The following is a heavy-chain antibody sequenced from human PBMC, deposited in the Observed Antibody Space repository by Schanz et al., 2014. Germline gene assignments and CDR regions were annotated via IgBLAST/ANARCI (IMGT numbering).Heavy chain of an antibody. CDR3: ARGLVRYFEH. V-gene: IGHV1-2*06. Sequence: QVQLVQSGREVKKPGASVKVSCKASGYTFTAYYFHWVRQAPGQGLEWMGRIYPNSGGTDYAQRFQGRVTMTRDTSNSTAYMELSSLRSDDTAVYYCARGLVRYFEHWGQGTLVTVSS. CDR1: GYTFTAYY. CDR2: IYPNSGGT. D-gene: IGHD6-19*01. J-gene: IGHJ4*02.